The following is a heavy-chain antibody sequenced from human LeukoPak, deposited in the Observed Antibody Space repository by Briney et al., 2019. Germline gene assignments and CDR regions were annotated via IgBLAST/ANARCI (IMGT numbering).Heavy chain of an antibody. CDR3: ARTVMAAAAILFDAFDI. J-gene: IGHJ3*02. D-gene: IGHD6-13*01. V-gene: IGHV4-59*01. CDR1: GGSISGYY. CDR2: ISYSGST. Sequence: SETLSLTCTVSGGSISGYYWSWIRQPPGKGLEWVGYISYSGSTNYNPSLNSRVTISVDTSKNQFSLKLSSVTAADTAVYYCARTVMAAAAILFDAFDIWAKGQWSPSLQ.